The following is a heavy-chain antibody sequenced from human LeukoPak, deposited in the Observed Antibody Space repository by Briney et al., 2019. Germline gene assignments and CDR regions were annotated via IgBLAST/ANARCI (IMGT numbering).Heavy chain of an antibody. Sequence: GASVKVSCKVSGYTLTESSMHWVRQAPGKGLEWMGGIDPEDGETIYAQKFQDRFTMTEDTSRDTAYMELSSLRSEDTAVYYCATQSMVGSGMDVWGQGTTVTVSS. V-gene: IGHV1-24*01. J-gene: IGHJ6*02. D-gene: IGHD3-10*02. CDR3: ATQSMVGSGMDV. CDR2: IDPEDGET. CDR1: GYTLTESS.